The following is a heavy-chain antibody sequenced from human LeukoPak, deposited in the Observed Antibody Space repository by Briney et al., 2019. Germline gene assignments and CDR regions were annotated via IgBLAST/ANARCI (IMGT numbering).Heavy chain of an antibody. CDR1: GGSVSSGSYY. D-gene: IGHD3-22*01. Sequence: SETLSLTCTVSGGSVSSGSYYWSWIGQPPGKGLEWIGYIYYSGSTNYNPSPKSRVTISVDTSKNQFSLKLSSVTAADTAVYYCAREQLLGYYYDSSGPHTWGQGTLVTVSS. CDR2: IYYSGST. CDR3: AREQLLGYYYDSSGPHT. V-gene: IGHV4-61*01. J-gene: IGHJ5*02.